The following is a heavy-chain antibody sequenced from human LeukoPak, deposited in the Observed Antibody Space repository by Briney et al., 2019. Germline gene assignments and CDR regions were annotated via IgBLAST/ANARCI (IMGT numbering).Heavy chain of an antibody. CDR2: IYYSGST. Sequence: SETLSLTCTVSGGSISSGGYYWGWIRQPPGKGLEWIGSIYYSGSTYYNPSLKGRVTISVDTSKNQFSLKLSSVTAADTAVYYCARVYSPTVTTRGYYFDYWGQGTLVTVSS. V-gene: IGHV4-39*07. CDR3: ARVYSPTVTTRGYYFDY. CDR1: GGSISSGGYY. J-gene: IGHJ4*02. D-gene: IGHD4-17*01.